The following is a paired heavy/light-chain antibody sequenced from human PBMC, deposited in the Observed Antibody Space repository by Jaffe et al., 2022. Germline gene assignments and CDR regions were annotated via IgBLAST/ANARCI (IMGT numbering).Light chain of an antibody. J-gene: IGKJ4*01. Sequence: EIVLTQSPGTLSLSPGERATLSCRASQSVSSSYLAWYQQKPGQAPRLLIYGASSRATGIPDRFSGSGSGTDFTLTISRLEPEDFAVYYCQQYGSSPTFGGGTKVEIK. CDR3: QQYGSSPT. CDR1: QSVSSSY. V-gene: IGKV3-20*01. CDR2: GAS.
Heavy chain of an antibody. CDR3: ARDGVSAPVAIFGVAPIYYYMDV. Sequence: QVQLVQSGAEVKKPGSSVKVSCKASGGTFSSYAISWVRQAPGQGLEWMGGIIPIFGTANYAQKFQGRVTITADESTSTAYMELSSLRSEDTAVYYCARDGVSAPVAIFGVAPIYYYMDVWGKGTTVTVSS. V-gene: IGHV1-69*01. CDR1: GGTFSSYA. CDR2: IIPIFGTA. D-gene: IGHD3-3*01. J-gene: IGHJ6*03.